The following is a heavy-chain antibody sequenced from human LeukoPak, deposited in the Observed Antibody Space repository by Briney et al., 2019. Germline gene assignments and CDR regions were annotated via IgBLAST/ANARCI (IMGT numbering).Heavy chain of an antibody. CDR3: AVAFCGGDCFSRHYFGVDV. Sequence: SETLSLTCTVSGDSFSSGTYYWTWLRQPAGKGLEWIGRIYASGSTDYNPSLKSRVTILLDTSKNQFSLNLRSVTAADPAVYYVAVAFCGGDCFSRHYFGVDVWGQGTTVTVSS. CDR2: IYASGST. J-gene: IGHJ6*02. V-gene: IGHV4-61*02. D-gene: IGHD2-21*01. CDR1: GDSFSSGTYY.